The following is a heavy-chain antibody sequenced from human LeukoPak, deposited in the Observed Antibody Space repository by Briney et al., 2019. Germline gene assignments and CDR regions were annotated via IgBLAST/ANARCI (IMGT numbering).Heavy chain of an antibody. CDR1: GDSISSYY. Sequence: SETLSLTCTVSGDSISSYYWSWIRQPPGKGLEWIGYIYYSGSTNYNPSLKSRVTISVDASKNQFSLKVTTVTAADTAVYYCARIHPGDYWGQGILVTVSS. V-gene: IGHV4-59*01. CDR2: IYYSGST. CDR3: ARIHPGDY. J-gene: IGHJ4*02.